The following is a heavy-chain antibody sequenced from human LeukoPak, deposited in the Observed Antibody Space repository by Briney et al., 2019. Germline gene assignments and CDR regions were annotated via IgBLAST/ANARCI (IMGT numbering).Heavy chain of an antibody. Sequence: PSETPSLTCAVSDGSISRYLWSWIRQPARKSLHWLGRIHTSGTTTYSPSFQSRVTMSMDTSKKQISLRLSSVTAADTAVYYCSRENGAFSPFGYWGQGTLVTVPS. J-gene: IGHJ4*02. CDR1: DGSISRYL. V-gene: IGHV4-4*07. D-gene: IGHD2-8*01. CDR3: SRENGAFSPFGY. CDR2: IHTSGTT.